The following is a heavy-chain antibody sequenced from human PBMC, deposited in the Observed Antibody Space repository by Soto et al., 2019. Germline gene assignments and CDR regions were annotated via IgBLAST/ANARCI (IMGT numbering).Heavy chain of an antibody. CDR3: GRGDTQYYSYYYMDV. CDR2: IYSGGST. J-gene: IGHJ6*03. D-gene: IGHD5-18*01. CDR1: GFTVSSNY. Sequence: EVQLVESGGGLVQPGGSLRLSCAASGFTVSSNYMSWVRQAPGKGLEWVSVIYSGGSTYYADSVKGRFTISRDNSKNTTYLQMNSLRAGDTAVYYCGRGDTQYYSYYYMDVWGKGTTVTVSS. V-gene: IGHV3-66*01.